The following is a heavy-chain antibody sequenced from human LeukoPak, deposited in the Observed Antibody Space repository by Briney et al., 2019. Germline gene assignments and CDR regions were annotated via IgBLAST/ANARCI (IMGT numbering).Heavy chain of an antibody. Sequence: RGSLRLTQAAPGFMFHEYAKHSVRQAPGKGLEWVSLISGDGGSTFYADSVKGRFTISRDNSKNSLYLQMNSLRSDDTALYYCERDSESIGWYDYWGQGTLVTVSS. V-gene: IGHV3-43*02. CDR1: GFMFHEYA. CDR2: ISGDGGST. J-gene: IGHJ4*02. CDR3: ERDSESIGWYDY. D-gene: IGHD6-19*01.